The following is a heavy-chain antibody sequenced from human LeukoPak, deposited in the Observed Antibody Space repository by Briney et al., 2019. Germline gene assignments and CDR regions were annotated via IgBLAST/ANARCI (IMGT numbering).Heavy chain of an antibody. Sequence: PGGSLRLSCAASGFTFSSYWMSWVRQAPGKGLERVANIKQDGSEKYYVDSVKGRFTISRDNAKNSLYLQMNSLRAEDTAVYYCARGTQVGATPARDYWGQGTLVTVSS. CDR3: ARGTQVGATPARDY. D-gene: IGHD1-26*01. J-gene: IGHJ4*02. V-gene: IGHV3-7*04. CDR1: GFTFSSYW. CDR2: IKQDGSEK.